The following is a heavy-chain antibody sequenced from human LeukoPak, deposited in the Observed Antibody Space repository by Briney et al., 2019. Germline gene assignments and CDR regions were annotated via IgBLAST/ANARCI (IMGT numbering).Heavy chain of an antibody. CDR2: ISSSSSTI. CDR3: ARASRALLWFERKRRAYGMDV. V-gene: IGHV3-48*01. Sequence: PGGSLRLSCAASGFTFSSYSMNWVRQAPGKGLEWVSYISSSSSTIYYADSVKGRFTISRDNAKNSLYLQMNSLRAEDTAVYYCARASRALLWFERKRRAYGMDVRGQGTTVTVSS. D-gene: IGHD3-10*01. CDR1: GFTFSSYS. J-gene: IGHJ6*02.